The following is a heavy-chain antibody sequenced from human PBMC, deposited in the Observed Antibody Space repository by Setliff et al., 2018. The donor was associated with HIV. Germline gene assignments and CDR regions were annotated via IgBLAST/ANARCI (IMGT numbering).Heavy chain of an antibody. CDR3: ARDVATIGAKFYYPYMDV. D-gene: IGHD5-12*01. J-gene: IGHJ6*03. CDR1: GYSFSNYA. CDR2: INTENGNP. V-gene: IGHV7-4-1*02. Sequence: ASVKVSCKASGYSFSNYAMNWVRQAPGQGLEWMGWINTENGNPTYAQGFTGRFVLSLDTSVNTAYLHISSLKPEDAAVYYCARDVATIGAKFYYPYMDVWGKGTTVTVSS.